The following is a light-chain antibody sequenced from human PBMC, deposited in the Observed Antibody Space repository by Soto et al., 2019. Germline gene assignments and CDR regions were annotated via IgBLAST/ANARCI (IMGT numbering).Light chain of an antibody. J-gene: IGKJ1*01. CDR1: QSVSSY. V-gene: IGKV3-11*01. Sequence: EIVLTQSPATLSLSPGERATLSCRASQSVSSYLAWYRQRPGQAHRLLIYDASNRATGIPARFSGSGSGTDFTLTSSRLEPEDFAVYYCQQRSNWPWTVGQGTKVEIK. CDR3: QQRSNWPWT. CDR2: DAS.